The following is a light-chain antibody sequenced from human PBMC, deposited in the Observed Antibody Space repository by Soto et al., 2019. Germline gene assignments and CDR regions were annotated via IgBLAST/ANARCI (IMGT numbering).Light chain of an antibody. J-gene: IGKJ3*01. Sequence: DIEMTQSPSSLSASVGDRVTITRRASQGISNYLAWYQQKPGKVPKLLIYAASTLQSGVPSRLSGSGSGTDFTLTISSLQPEDVATYYCQKYNDAPRTFGPGTKVDIK. CDR2: AAS. V-gene: IGKV1-27*01. CDR3: QKYNDAPRT. CDR1: QGISNY.